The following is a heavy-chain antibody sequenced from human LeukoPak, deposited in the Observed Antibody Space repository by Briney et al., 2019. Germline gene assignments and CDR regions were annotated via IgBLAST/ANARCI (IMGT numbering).Heavy chain of an antibody. D-gene: IGHD3-22*01. CDR1: GFTFSSYA. V-gene: IGHV3-23*01. J-gene: IGHJ4*02. CDR2: ISGSGGST. Sequence: PGGSPRLSCAASGFTFSSYAMSWVRQAPGKGLEWVSAISGSGGSTYYADSVKGRFTISRDNSKNTLYLQMNSLRAEDTAVYYCAKDLAYYYDSSGYGGHDYWGQGTLVTVSS. CDR3: AKDLAYYYDSSGYGGHDY.